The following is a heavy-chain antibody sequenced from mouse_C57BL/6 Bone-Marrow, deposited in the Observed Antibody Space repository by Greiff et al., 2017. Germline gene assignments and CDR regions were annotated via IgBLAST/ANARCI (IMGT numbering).Heavy chain of an antibody. J-gene: IGHJ2*01. V-gene: IGHV6-3*01. D-gene: IGHD2-3*01. CDR2: IRLKSDNYAT. Sequence: EVQLVESGGGLVQPGGSMKLSCVASGFTFSNYWMNWVRQSPEKGLEWVAQIRLKSDNYATDYAESVKGRFTISRDDSKSSVYLQMSNLRAEDTGIYYCTGGDGYYFGCKGQSTTLTVAS. CDR3: TGGDGYYFGC. CDR1: GFTFSNYW.